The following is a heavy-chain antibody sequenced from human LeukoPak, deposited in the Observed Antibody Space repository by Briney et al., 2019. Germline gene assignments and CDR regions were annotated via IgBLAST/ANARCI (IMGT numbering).Heavy chain of an antibody. CDR3: AGDYGDSSYYYYGMDV. J-gene: IGHJ6*02. Sequence: ASVKVSCKASGYTFTSYDINWVRQATGQGLGWMGWMNPNSGNTGYAQKFQGRVTMTRNTFISTAYMELSSLRSDDTAVYYCAGDYGDSSYYYYGMDVWGQGTTVTVSS. CDR2: MNPNSGNT. V-gene: IGHV1-8*01. D-gene: IGHD4-17*01. CDR1: GYTFTSYD.